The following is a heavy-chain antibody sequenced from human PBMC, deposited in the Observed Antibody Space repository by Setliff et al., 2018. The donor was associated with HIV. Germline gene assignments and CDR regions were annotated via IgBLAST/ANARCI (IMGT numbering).Heavy chain of an antibody. D-gene: IGHD2-15*01. CDR1: GGSISIGGYY. V-gene: IGHV4-31*03. Sequence: SETLSLTCTVSGGSISIGGYYWGWIRQHPGKGLEWIGYIYHNGSTYYNPSLKSRVIISVDTSKNQFSLKLSSVTAADTAVYYCARGGGSRAATSSYYYMDVWGKGTTGTVSS. CDR3: ARGGGSRAATSSYYYMDV. CDR2: IYHNGST. J-gene: IGHJ6*03.